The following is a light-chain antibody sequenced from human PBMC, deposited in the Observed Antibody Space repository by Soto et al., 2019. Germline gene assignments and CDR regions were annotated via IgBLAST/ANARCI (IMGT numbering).Light chain of an antibody. CDR3: TSYAGANRV. J-gene: IGLJ1*01. CDR1: SSDVGANHY. V-gene: IGLV2-8*01. CDR2: EVN. Sequence: QSALTQPPSASGSPGQSVTISCTGTSSDVGANHYVSWYQQHPGKAPKLMIYEVNKRPAGVPDRFSGSKSGNTASLTVSGLQAEDEADYYCTSYAGANRVFGTGTKLTVL.